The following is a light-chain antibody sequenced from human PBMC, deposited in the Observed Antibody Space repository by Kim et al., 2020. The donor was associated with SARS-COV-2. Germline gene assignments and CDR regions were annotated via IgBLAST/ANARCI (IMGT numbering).Light chain of an antibody. CDR2: YDS. CDR3: QVWDSSSDHLVV. V-gene: IGLV3-21*04. J-gene: IGLJ2*01. CDR1: NIGSKS. Sequence: PGKTAGITCGGNNIGSKSVHWYQQKPGQAPVLVIYYDSDRPSGIPERFSGSNSGNTATLTISRVEAGDEADYYCQVWDSSSDHLVVFGGGTQLTVL.